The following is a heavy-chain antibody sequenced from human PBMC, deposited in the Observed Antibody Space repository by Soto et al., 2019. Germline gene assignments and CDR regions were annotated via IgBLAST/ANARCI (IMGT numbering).Heavy chain of an antibody. V-gene: IGHV3-23*01. Sequence: EVQLLESGGGLVQPGGSLRLSCAASGFTFNNYAMTWVSQAAGKGLEWVSAISGGGDTTFYADSVKGRFTDSSDGSKNTPELQMSSLRAEETPLYSCAKGRGGAGSITTRIVLWGQGTRVNVS. CDR3: AKGRGGAGSITTRIVL. J-gene: IGHJ4*02. CDR1: GFTFNNYA. CDR2: ISGGGDTT. D-gene: IGHD3-10*01.